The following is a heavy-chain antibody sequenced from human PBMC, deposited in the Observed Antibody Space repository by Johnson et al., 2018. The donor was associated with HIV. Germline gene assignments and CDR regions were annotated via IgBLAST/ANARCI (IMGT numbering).Heavy chain of an antibody. J-gene: IGHJ3*02. CDR1: GFTFSSYW. Sequence: VQLVESGGGLVQPGGSLRLSCSASGFTFSSYWMSWVRQAPGKGLEWVANIKQDGREKYYVDSVKGRFTISRDNAKNSLYLQMNSLRAEDTAVYYCARDGMAATKANIWGQGTMVTVSS. V-gene: IGHV3-7*01. CDR2: IKQDGREK. D-gene: IGHD1-14*01. CDR3: ARDGMAATKANI.